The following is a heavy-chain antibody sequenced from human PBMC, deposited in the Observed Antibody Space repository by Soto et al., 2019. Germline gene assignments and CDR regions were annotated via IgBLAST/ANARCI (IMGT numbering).Heavy chain of an antibody. D-gene: IGHD2-2*01. CDR2: LIGSGGST. CDR3: AKDRCSSTSCPPPYYYGMDV. Sequence: PGGSLRLSCAASGFTFSSYEMNWVRQAPGKGREWVSALIGSGGSTYYADSVKGRFTISRDNSKNTLYLQMNSLRAEDTAVYYCAKDRCSSTSCPPPYYYGMDVWGQGTTVTVSS. CDR1: GFTFSSYE. V-gene: IGHV3-23*01. J-gene: IGHJ6*02.